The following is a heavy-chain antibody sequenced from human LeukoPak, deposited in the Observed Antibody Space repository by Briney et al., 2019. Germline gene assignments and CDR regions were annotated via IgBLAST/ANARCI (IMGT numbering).Heavy chain of an antibody. D-gene: IGHD1-26*01. CDR3: AGVLKWAFDY. J-gene: IGHJ4*02. CDR2: IYYSGST. Sequence: SETLSLTCTVSGGSISSYYWSWIRQPPGKGLEWIGYIYYSGSTNYNPSLKSRVTISVDTSKNQFSLKLSSVTAADTAVYYCAGVLKWAFDYWGQGTLVTVSS. CDR1: GGSISSYY. V-gene: IGHV4-59*01.